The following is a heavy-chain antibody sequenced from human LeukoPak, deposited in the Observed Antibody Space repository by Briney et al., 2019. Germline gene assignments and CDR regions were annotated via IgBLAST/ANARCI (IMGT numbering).Heavy chain of an antibody. V-gene: IGHV3-30-3*01. J-gene: IGHJ4*02. Sequence: GRSLRLSCAASGFTFSSYAMHWVRQAPGKGLEWVAVISYDGSNKYYADSVKGRFTISRDNSKNTLYLQMNSLRAEDTAVYYCATNVLRYFDWLLHKTYFDYWGQGTLVTVSS. CDR1: GFTFSSYA. CDR2: ISYDGSNK. CDR3: ATNVLRYFDWLLHKTYFDY. D-gene: IGHD3-9*01.